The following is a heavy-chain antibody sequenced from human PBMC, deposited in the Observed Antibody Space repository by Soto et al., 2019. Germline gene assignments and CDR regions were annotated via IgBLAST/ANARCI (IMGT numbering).Heavy chain of an antibody. CDR2: ISTEGSST. J-gene: IGHJ4*02. CDR3: ARVGYIGTWYIDY. CDR1: GFTFSSYW. D-gene: IGHD6-13*01. Sequence: EVQLVESGGGLVQPGGSLRLSCAASGFTFSSYWMHWVRQAPGKGLVWVSRISTEGSSTNNADSVKGRFTISRDNAKNTLYLQMNSLRAEDTAAYFCARVGYIGTWYIDYWGQGTLVTVSS. V-gene: IGHV3-74*01.